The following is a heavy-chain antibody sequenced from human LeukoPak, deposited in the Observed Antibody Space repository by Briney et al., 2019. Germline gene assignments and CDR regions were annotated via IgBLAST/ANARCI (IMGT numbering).Heavy chain of an antibody. CDR1: GGSISSYY. V-gene: IGHV4-4*07. CDR3: ARSTVGGYCSSTSCRTWYFDL. J-gene: IGHJ2*01. D-gene: IGHD2-2*01. Sequence: SETLSLTCTVSGGSISSYYWSWIRQPAGKGLEWIGRIYTSGSTNYNPSLKSRVTMSVDTSKNQFSLKLSSVTAADTAVYYCARSTVGGYCSSTSCRTWYFDLWGRGTLVTVSS. CDR2: IYTSGST.